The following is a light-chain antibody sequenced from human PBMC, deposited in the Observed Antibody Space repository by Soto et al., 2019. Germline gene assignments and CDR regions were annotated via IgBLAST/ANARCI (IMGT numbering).Light chain of an antibody. CDR1: SSDVGGYNY. CDR2: EVS. CDR3: SSYTSRSTVV. Sequence: QAVVTQPASVSGSPGQSITISCTGTSSDVGGYNYVSWYQQHPGKAPKLMIFEVSNRPSGVSTRFSGSKSGNTASLTISGLQAEDEADYYCSSYTSRSTVVFGGGTKLTVL. V-gene: IGLV2-14*01. J-gene: IGLJ2*01.